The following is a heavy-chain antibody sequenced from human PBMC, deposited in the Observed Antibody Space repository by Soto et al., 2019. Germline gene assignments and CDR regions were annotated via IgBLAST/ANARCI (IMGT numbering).Heavy chain of an antibody. CDR3: ARGGDIVVVVAASGYGMDV. Sequence: GPSVKVSCKASGYTFTSYDINWVRQATGQGLEWMGWMNPNSGNTGYAQKFQGRVTMTRNTSISTAYVELSSPRSEDTAVYCCARGGDIVVVVAASGYGMDVWGQGTTVTVSS. CDR2: MNPNSGNT. V-gene: IGHV1-8*01. D-gene: IGHD2-15*01. CDR1: GYTFTSYD. J-gene: IGHJ6*02.